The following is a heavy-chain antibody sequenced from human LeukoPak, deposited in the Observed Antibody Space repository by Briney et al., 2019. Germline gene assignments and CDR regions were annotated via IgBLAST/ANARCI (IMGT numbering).Heavy chain of an antibody. D-gene: IGHD3-10*01. CDR2: IYTSGGT. CDR3: ARGLFGDNWFDP. V-gene: IGHV4-61*02. Sequence: SETLSLTCTVSGGSISSGSYYWSWIRQPAGKGLEWIGRIYTSGGTNYNPSLTRRVTITVDTSTKHISLRLSTVTAADTAVYYCARGLFGDNWFDPWGQGTLVTVSS. CDR1: GGSISSGSYY. J-gene: IGHJ5*02.